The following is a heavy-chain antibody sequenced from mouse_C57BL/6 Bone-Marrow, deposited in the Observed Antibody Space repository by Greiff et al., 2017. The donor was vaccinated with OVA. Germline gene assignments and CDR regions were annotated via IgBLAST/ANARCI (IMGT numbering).Heavy chain of an antibody. CDR2: IYPRSGNT. Sequence: QVQLQQSGAELARPGASVKLSCKASGYTFTSSGISWVKQRTGQGLEWIGEIYPRSGNTYYNEKFKGKATLTADKSSSTAYLELRSLTSEDSAVYVCARPPLLREAWFAYWGQGTLVTVSA. CDR1: GYTFTSSG. CDR3: ARPPLLREAWFAY. J-gene: IGHJ3*01. V-gene: IGHV1-81*01. D-gene: IGHD1-1*01.